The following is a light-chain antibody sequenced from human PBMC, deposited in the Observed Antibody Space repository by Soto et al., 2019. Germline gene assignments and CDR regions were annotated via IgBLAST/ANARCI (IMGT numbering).Light chain of an antibody. CDR2: DVN. V-gene: IGLV2-14*03. J-gene: IGLJ3*02. CDR3: TSYTTSSPYLV. CDR1: SSDVGYYNY. Sequence: QSVLTQPASVSGSPGQSITISCTGTSSDVGYYNYVSWYQQHPGKAPKLMIYDVNNRSSGVSNRFSGSKSGNTASLTISGLQAEDEADYYCTSYTTSSPYLVFGGGTKLTVL.